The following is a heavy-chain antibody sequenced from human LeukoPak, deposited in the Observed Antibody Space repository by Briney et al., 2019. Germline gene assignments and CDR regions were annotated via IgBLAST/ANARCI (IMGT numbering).Heavy chain of an antibody. J-gene: IGHJ6*02. CDR1: GFTVSSNN. D-gene: IGHD3-10*02. V-gene: IGHV3-53*01. Sequence: GGSLSLSCEASGFTVSSNNMNWVRQAPGKGLDWVSVIYSGGNTYYADSVKGRFTISRDNSKNTLYLQMNSLRAEDTAVYYCARDLHYYVAMDVWGQGTTVTVSS. CDR3: ARDLHYYVAMDV. CDR2: IYSGGNT.